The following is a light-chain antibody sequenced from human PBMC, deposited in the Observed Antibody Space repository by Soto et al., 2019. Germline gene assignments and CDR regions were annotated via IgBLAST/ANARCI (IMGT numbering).Light chain of an antibody. Sequence: EIVLTQSPATLSLSPGERATLSCRASQSISSSLAWYQQKPGQAPRLLIYDASTRATGFPARFSGSGSGTDFTLTIGSLEPEDFGVYYCQQRSEWPRTFGQGTKVEI. V-gene: IGKV3-11*01. CDR3: QQRSEWPRT. CDR1: QSISSS. CDR2: DAS. J-gene: IGKJ1*01.